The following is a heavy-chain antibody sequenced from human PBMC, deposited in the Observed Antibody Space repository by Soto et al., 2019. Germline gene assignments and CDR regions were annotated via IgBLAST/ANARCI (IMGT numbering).Heavy chain of an antibody. CDR2: IGTSTSTT. CDR3: ARALQTYTSGPLGF. Sequence: GGSLRLSCAASGFTFSSYSVHWVRQAPEKGLEWVSYIGTSTSTTYYADSVKGRFTISRDNAKNSLFLQMNSLRAEDTAVYYCARALQTYTSGPLGFWGQGTRVTVSS. CDR1: GFTFSSYS. V-gene: IGHV3-48*01. D-gene: IGHD6-19*01. J-gene: IGHJ4*02.